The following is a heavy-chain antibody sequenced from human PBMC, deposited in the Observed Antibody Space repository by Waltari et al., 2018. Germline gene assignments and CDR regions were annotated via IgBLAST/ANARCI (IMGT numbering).Heavy chain of an antibody. CDR3: AKDGDYYDTSGSGSFFDY. CDR1: GFTFHTYA. D-gene: IGHD3-22*01. CDR2: IRYDGSLK. Sequence: QVQLVESGGGVVHPGGSLRLSCATSGFTFHTYAMHWVRQAPGKGLEWVAFIRYDGSLKLYADSVKGRFTISRDASKNTLDLQMSSLRPEDTAVYYCAKDGDYYDTSGSGSFFDYWGQGTLVTVSS. V-gene: IGHV3-30*02. J-gene: IGHJ4*02.